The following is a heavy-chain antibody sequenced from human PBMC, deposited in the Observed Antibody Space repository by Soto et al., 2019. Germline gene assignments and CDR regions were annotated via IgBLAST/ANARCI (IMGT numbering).Heavy chain of an antibody. D-gene: IGHD2-2*01. CDR2: IIPISGTA. CDR1: GGTFSSYA. V-gene: IGHV1-69*01. J-gene: IGHJ6*02. CDR3: ARSQGSSTSLAIYYYYYYGMDV. Sequence: QVRLGQSGAEVKKPGSSVKVSCKASGGTFSSYAISWGRQAPGQGLEWRGGIIPISGTANYAQKFQGRVTITADESTSTAYMELSSLRSEDTAVYYCARSQGSSTSLAIYYYYYYGMDVWGQGTTVTVSS.